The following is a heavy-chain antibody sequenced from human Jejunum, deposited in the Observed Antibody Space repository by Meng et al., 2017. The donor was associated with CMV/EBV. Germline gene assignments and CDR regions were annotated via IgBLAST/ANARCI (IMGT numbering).Heavy chain of an antibody. CDR3: ASGHSSPLGY. CDR2: ISPYNGDT. D-gene: IGHD3-22*01. CDR1: GYTFTHYG. J-gene: IGHJ4*02. Sequence: QVQLVQSGAEVKNPGASVKVSCKASGYTFTHYGITWVRQAPGQGLEYMGWISPYNGDTNYAQKMQARVTLTTDTSTTTAYMELTSLTSDDTAIYYCASGHSSPLGYWGQGTLVTVSS. V-gene: IGHV1-18*01.